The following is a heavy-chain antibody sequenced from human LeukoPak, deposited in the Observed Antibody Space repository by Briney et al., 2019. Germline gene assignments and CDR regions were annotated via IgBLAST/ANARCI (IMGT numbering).Heavy chain of an antibody. CDR3: ARYTSSGLDY. CDR1: GGSISSYY. V-gene: IGHV4-59*01. Sequence: SETLSLTCTVSGGSISSYYWSWIRQPPGKGLEWIGYIYYSGSTNYNPSLKSRVTISVDTSKNQFSLKLSSVTAADTAVCYCARYTSSGLDYWGQGTLVTVSS. CDR2: IYYSGST. J-gene: IGHJ4*02. D-gene: IGHD6-19*01.